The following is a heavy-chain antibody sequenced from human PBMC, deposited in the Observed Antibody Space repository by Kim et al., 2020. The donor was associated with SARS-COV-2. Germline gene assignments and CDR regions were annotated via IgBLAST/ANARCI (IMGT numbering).Heavy chain of an antibody. CDR1: GGSFSGYY. CDR3: ARGLPWTGLPRYFDY. V-gene: IGHV4-34*01. CDR2: INHSGST. J-gene: IGHJ4*02. Sequence: SETLSLTCAVYGGSFSGYYWSWIRQPPGKGLEWIGEINHSGSTNYNPSLKSRVTISVDTSKNQFSLKLSSVTAADTAVYYCARGLPWTGLPRYFDYWGQGTLVTVSS. D-gene: IGHD5-12*01.